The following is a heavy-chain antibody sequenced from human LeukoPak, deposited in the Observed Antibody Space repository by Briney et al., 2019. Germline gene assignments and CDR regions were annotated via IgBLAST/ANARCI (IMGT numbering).Heavy chain of an antibody. CDR1: GFTFSTYW. CDR2: IKKDGSEK. CDR3: ARGYYYTSGTYAWGY. D-gene: IGHD3-10*01. Sequence: PGGSLRLSCAASGFTFSTYWMSWVRQAPGKGLEWVANIKKDGSEKYYVDSVKGRFTISRDNAKNSVYLQMNSLRADDTAIYYCARGYYYTSGTYAWGYWGQGTQVTVSS. J-gene: IGHJ4*02. V-gene: IGHV3-7*01.